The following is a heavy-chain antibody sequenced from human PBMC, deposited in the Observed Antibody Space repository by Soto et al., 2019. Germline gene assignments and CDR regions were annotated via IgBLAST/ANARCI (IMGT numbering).Heavy chain of an antibody. Sequence: QVQLVESGGGVVQPGRSLRLSCAASGFTFSSYAMHWVRQAPGKGLEWVAVISYDGSNKYYADSVKGRFTISRDNSKNTLYLQMNSLRAEDTAVYYCARVMVRGVPGHHYYYGMDVWGQGTTVTVSS. D-gene: IGHD3-10*01. CDR1: GFTFSSYA. V-gene: IGHV3-30-3*01. CDR3: ARVMVRGVPGHHYYYGMDV. J-gene: IGHJ6*02. CDR2: ISYDGSNK.